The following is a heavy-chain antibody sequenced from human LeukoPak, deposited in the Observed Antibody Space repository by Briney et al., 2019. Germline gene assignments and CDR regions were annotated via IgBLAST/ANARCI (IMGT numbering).Heavy chain of an antibody. Sequence: GGSLRLSCAASGFTFTSYTMSWVRQAPGKGLECVSTISASGGSTFSADSVKGRFTISRDNSKNTLYLQMNSLGAEDTAVYYCAKGATTSFDYWGQGTLVTVSS. V-gene: IGHV3-23*01. J-gene: IGHJ4*02. CDR3: AKGATTSFDY. CDR2: ISASGGST. CDR1: GFTFTSYT. D-gene: IGHD5-12*01.